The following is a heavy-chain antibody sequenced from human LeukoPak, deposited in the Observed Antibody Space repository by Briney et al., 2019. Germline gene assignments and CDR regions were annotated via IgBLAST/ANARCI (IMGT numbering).Heavy chain of an antibody. CDR3: AKAYSSGSNPYYFDY. J-gene: IGHJ4*02. Sequence: GASVKVSCKASGYTFTAYYMHWVRQAPGQGLGWMGWINPNSGGTNYAQKFQGRVTMTRDTSISTAYMELSSLRSDDTAVYYCAKAYSSGSNPYYFDYWGQGTLVTASS. V-gene: IGHV1-2*02. CDR1: GYTFTAYY. CDR2: INPNSGGT. D-gene: IGHD6-19*01.